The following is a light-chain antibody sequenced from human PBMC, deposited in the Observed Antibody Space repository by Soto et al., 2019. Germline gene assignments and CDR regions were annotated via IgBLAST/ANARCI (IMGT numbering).Light chain of an antibody. J-gene: IGLJ1*01. V-gene: IGLV1-47*01. CDR1: TSNIGSNY. CDR2: RNN. Sequence: QSALTQPPSASGTPGQGVTISCSGSTSNIGSNYVYWYQQLPGTAPKLLIYRNNQRPSGVPDRFSGSKSGTSASLAISGLRSDDEADYLCATWDDSLNGFYVLGNGTKVT. CDR3: ATWDDSLNGFYV.